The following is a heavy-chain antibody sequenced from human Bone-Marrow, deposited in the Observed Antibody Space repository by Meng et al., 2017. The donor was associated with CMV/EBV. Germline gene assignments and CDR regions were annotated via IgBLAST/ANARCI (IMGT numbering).Heavy chain of an antibody. J-gene: IGHJ5*02. CDR1: GSISSSNW. Sequence: GSISSSNWWSWVRQPPGKGLEWIGEIYHSGSTNYNPSLKSRVTISVDKSKNQFSLKLSSVTAADTAVYYCARDRKDDFWSGYFPLDPWGQGTLVTVSS. CDR3: ARDRKDDFWSGYFPLDP. D-gene: IGHD3-3*01. CDR2: IYHSGST. V-gene: IGHV4-4*02.